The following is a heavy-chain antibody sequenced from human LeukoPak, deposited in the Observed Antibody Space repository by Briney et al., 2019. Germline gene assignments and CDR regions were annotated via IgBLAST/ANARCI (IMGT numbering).Heavy chain of an antibody. D-gene: IGHD6-13*01. Sequence: GGSLRLSCAASEFTLVRYAMNWVRQAQGKGLEWVSYISSSSFKIGYVDSVKGRFTISRDNSKNSLYLQMDSLRVEDTAVYYCVRDPSYGSSWYYYMDVWGKGTTVTVSS. CDR1: EFTLVRYA. CDR2: ISSSSFKI. J-gene: IGHJ6*03. V-gene: IGHV3-48*04. CDR3: VRDPSYGSSWYYYMDV.